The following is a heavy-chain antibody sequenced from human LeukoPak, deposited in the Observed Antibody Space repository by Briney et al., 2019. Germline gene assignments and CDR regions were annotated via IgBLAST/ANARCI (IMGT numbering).Heavy chain of an antibody. J-gene: IGHJ5*02. CDR1: GFTFSNYG. D-gene: IGHD3-10*01. Sequence: GGSLRLSCAPSGFTFSNYGMHWVRQAPGKGLEWVAVILYDGTNKYYADSVKGRFTISRDNSKNTLYLQMNSLRAEDTAVYYCARSLERDYHGSNYYMTNWFDPWGQGTLVTVS. CDR2: ILYDGTNK. CDR3: ARSLERDYHGSNYYMTNWFDP. V-gene: IGHV3-33*01.